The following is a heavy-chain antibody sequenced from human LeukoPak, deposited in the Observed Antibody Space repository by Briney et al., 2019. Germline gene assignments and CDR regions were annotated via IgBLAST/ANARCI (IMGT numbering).Heavy chain of an antibody. J-gene: IGHJ3*02. CDR2: INPNSGGT. CDR1: GYTFTSYA. CDR3: AKEHLKDDYNDDAFDI. V-gene: IGHV1-2*02. Sequence: ASVKVSCKASGYTFTSYAMNWVRQAPGQGLEWMGWINPNSGGTNYAQNFQGRVTMTRDTSISTAYMELSRLRSDDTAVYYCAKEHLKDDYNDDAFDIWGQGTMVTVSS. D-gene: IGHD5-24*01.